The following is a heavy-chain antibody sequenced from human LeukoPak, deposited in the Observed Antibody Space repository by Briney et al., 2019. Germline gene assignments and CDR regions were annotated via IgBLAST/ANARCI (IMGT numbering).Heavy chain of an antibody. J-gene: IGHJ4*02. CDR3: ASSSGLHGRTRFDN. V-gene: IGHV4-39*01. CDR2: FYKSGNK. Sequence: PSETLSLTCNVSGDSITRGTYYWAWIRPTPGKALAYICSFYKSGNKYYNPSVKSLVTISVDSSKNQFSLHLTSVTDADTALYYCASSSGLHGRTRFDNWGQGSLVTVSS. D-gene: IGHD3-22*01. CDR1: GDSITRGTYY.